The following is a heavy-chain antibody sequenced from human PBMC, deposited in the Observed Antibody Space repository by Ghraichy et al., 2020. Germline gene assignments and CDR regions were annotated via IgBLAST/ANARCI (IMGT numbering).Heavy chain of an antibody. CDR3: ARSIVVVPAFIDWAHSSSWFFDY. D-gene: IGHD2-2*01. V-gene: IGHV4-59*08. CDR2: IYYSGST. J-gene: IGHJ4*02. CDR1: GGSISSYY. Sequence: SETLSLTCTVSGGSISSYYWSWIRQPPGKGLEWIGYIYYSGSTNYNPSLKSRVTISVDTSKNQFSLKLSSVTAADTAVYYCARSIVVVPAFIDWAHSSSWFFDYWGQGTLVTVSS.